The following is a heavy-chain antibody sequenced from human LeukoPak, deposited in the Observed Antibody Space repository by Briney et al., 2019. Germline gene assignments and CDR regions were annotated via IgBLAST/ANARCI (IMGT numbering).Heavy chain of an antibody. J-gene: IGHJ4*02. V-gene: IGHV3-23*01. D-gene: IGHD3-22*01. CDR2: ISGSGGST. CDR3: ATWDNYDSSAFDY. CDR1: GFTFSSYA. Sequence: GGSLRLSCAASGFTFSSYAMSWVRQAPGKGLEWVSAISGSGGSTYYADSVKGRFTISRDNSKNTLYLQMNSLRVEDTAVYYCATWDNYDSSAFDYWGQGTLVTVSS.